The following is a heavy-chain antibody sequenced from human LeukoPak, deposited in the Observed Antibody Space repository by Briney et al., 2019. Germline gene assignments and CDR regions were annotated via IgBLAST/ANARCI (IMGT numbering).Heavy chain of an antibody. J-gene: IGHJ4*02. CDR1: GFTFSSYA. CDR2: ISSNGGST. V-gene: IGHV3-64*01. D-gene: IGHD4-17*01. CDR3: ARDALPYGDYAY. Sequence: GGSLRLSCAASGFTFSSYAMHWVRQAPGKGLEYVSAISSNGGSTYYANSVKGRFTISRDNSYNTVSLQMNSLRAEDTAVYYCARDALPYGDYAYWGQGTLVTVSS.